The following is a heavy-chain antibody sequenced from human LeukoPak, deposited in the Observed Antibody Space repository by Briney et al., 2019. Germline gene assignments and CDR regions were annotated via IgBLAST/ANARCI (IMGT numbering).Heavy chain of an antibody. J-gene: IGHJ4*02. CDR2: ISSSGSTI. CDR3: ARDLGYSGYDSYFVY. Sequence: GGSLRLSCAASGFTFSSYEMNWVRQAPGKGLEWVSYISSSGSTIYYADFVKGRFTISRDNAKNSLYLQMNSLRAEDTAVYYCARDLGYSGYDSYFVYWGQGTLVTVSS. CDR1: GFTFSSYE. V-gene: IGHV3-48*03. D-gene: IGHD5-12*01.